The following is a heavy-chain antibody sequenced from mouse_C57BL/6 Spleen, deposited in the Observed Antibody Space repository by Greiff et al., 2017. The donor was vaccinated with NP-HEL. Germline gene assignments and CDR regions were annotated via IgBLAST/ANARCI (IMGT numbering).Heavy chain of an antibody. CDR3: ARDDWSAWFAY. V-gene: IGHV5-4*01. CDR2: ISDGGSYT. J-gene: IGHJ3*01. Sequence: EVQVVESGGGLVKPGGSLKLSCAASGFTFSSYAMSWVRQTPEKRLEWVATISDGGSYTYYPDNVKGRFTISRDNAKNNLYLQMSHLKSEDTAMYYCARDDWSAWFAYWGQGTLVTVSA. D-gene: IGHD2-13*01. CDR1: GFTFSSYA.